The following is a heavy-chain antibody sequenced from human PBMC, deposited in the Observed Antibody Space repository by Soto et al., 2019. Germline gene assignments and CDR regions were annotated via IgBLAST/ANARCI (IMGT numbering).Heavy chain of an antibody. Sequence: ASVKVSCKASGYTFASYAVHWVRQAPGQRPEWMGWINAGNGNTKYSQKFQGRVTINRDTSATTAYMELSSLRSADTAVDYYARVLNEFWGVYDTGAKIAYTFDISNQGRIVTGSS. CDR2: INAGNGNT. CDR1: GYTFASYA. CDR3: ARVLNEFWGVYDTGAKIAYTFDI. D-gene: IGHD3-3*01. J-gene: IGHJ3*02. V-gene: IGHV1-3*01.